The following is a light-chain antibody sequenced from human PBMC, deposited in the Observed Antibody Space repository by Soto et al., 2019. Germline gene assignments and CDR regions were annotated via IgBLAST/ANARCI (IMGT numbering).Light chain of an antibody. V-gene: IGKV1-9*01. CDR2: AAS. CDR1: QGINSF. J-gene: IGKJ4*01. CDR3: QHLNTYPLT. Sequence: DIQLTQSPSFLSASVGDRVTISCRASQGINSFVAWYQQKPGKAPNLLISAASTLRAGVPSRFSGSGSGTEFPLTISSLQPEDFATYYCQHLNTYPLTFGGGTKV.